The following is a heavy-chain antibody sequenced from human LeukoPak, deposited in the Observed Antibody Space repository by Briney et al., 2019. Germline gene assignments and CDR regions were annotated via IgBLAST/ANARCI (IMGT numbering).Heavy chain of an antibody. CDR3: ARDSSYYDILTGYQPQDV. Sequence: GGPLRLSCAASGFTFSSYSMNWVRQAPGKGLEWVSYISSSSSTIYYADSVKGRFTISRDNAKNSLYLQMNSLRDEDTAVYYCARDSSYYDILTGYQPQDVWGQGTTITVSS. J-gene: IGHJ6*02. V-gene: IGHV3-48*02. CDR1: GFTFSSYS. D-gene: IGHD3-9*01. CDR2: ISSSSSTI.